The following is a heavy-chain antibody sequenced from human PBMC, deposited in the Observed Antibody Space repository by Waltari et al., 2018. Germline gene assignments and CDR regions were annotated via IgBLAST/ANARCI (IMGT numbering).Heavy chain of an antibody. CDR1: GYTFTGYY. Sequence: QVQLVQSGAEVKKPGASVKVSCKASGYTFTGYYMHWVRQAPGQGLGWMGRINPNSGGTNYAQKFQGRVTMTRDTSISTAYMELSRLRSDDTAVYYCARGTYYYDSRKVTNRARIDYWGQGTLVTVSS. CDR3: ARGTYYYDSRKVTNRARIDY. J-gene: IGHJ4*02. D-gene: IGHD3-22*01. V-gene: IGHV1-2*06. CDR2: INPNSGGT.